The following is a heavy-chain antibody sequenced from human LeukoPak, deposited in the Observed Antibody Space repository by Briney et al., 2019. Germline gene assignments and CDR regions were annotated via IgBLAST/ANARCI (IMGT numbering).Heavy chain of an antibody. CDR1: GGSFSGYY. V-gene: IGHV4-34*01. CDR2: INHSGST. Sequence: SETLSLTCAVYGGSFSGYYWSWIRQPPGKGLEWIGEINHSGSTNYNPSLKSRVTISVDTSKNQFSLKLSSVTAADTAVYYCARASSGYYLDFDYWGQGTLVTVSS. CDR3: ARASSGYYLDFDY. D-gene: IGHD3-22*01. J-gene: IGHJ4*02.